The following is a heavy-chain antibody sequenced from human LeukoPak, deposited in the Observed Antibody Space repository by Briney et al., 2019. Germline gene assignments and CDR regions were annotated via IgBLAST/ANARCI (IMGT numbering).Heavy chain of an antibody. V-gene: IGHV1-69*04. CDR1: GGTFSSYA. D-gene: IGHD3-10*01. J-gene: IGHJ4*02. Sequence: ASVKVSCKASGGTFSSYAISWVRQAPGQGLEWMGRIIPILGIANYAQKFQGRVTITADKSTSTAYMELSSLRSEDTAVYYCARVGGRFGELTSDYWGQGTLVTVSS. CDR3: ARVGGRFGELTSDY. CDR2: IIPILGIA.